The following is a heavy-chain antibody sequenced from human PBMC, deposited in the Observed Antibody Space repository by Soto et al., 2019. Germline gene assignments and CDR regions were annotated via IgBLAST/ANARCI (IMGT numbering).Heavy chain of an antibody. D-gene: IGHD1-20*01. CDR3: AKVHNTSRSFDY. Sequence: PGGSLRLSCAASGFTFNNYAMTWVRQAPGKGLEWVSTTGATGRTTYYSDAVKGRFTVSRDNSKNTLDLQMSNLRAEDTAVYYCAKVHNTSRSFDYWGQGTLVTVSS. CDR2: TGATGRTT. J-gene: IGHJ4*02. CDR1: GFTFNNYA. V-gene: IGHV3-23*01.